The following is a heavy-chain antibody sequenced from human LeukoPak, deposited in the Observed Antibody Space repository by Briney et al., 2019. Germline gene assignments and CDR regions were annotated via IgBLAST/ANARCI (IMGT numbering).Heavy chain of an antibody. J-gene: IGHJ4*02. V-gene: IGHV3-74*01. CDR1: GFXFSSCW. Sequence: GGSLRLSCAASGFXFSSCWIHWVRQAPGKGLVWVSRINSDGSSTSYADSVKGRFTISRDNAKNTLFLQMNSLRADDTAIYYCASALGGQGGHWGQGTLVTVSS. CDR2: INSDGSST. D-gene: IGHD1-26*01. CDR3: ASALGGQGGH.